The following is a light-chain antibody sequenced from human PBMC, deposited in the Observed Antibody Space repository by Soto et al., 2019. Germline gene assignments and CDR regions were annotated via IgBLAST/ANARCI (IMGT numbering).Light chain of an antibody. Sequence: QLVLTQSPSASASLGASVRLTCTLSSEYSSYAIAWHQQQPEKGPRYLMKLNSDGSHSKGDGIPDRFSGSSSGAERYLTISSLQSEDEADYYCQTWGTGIQLFGGGTKLTVL. CDR1: SEYSSYA. J-gene: IGLJ2*01. CDR3: QTWGTGIQL. CDR2: LNSDGSH. V-gene: IGLV4-69*01.